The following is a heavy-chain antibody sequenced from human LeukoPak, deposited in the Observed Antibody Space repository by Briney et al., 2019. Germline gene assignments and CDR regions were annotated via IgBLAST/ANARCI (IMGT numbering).Heavy chain of an antibody. Sequence: GGSLRLSCAASGFTVSNNYMIWVRQAPGKGLEWVSLIYSNGVTNYADSVKGRFTISRDNSKNTLYLQMNSLRAEDTAVYYCARGGYCSSTSCPPVGAFDIWGQGTMVTVSS. CDR3: ARGGYCSSTSCPPVGAFDI. V-gene: IGHV3-53*01. CDR1: GFTVSNNY. CDR2: IYSNGVT. D-gene: IGHD2-2*01. J-gene: IGHJ3*02.